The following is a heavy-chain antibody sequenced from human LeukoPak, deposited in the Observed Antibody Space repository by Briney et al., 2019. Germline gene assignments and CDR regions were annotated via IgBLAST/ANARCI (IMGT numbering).Heavy chain of an antibody. CDR3: ARRYTASPGERFDY. D-gene: IGHD2-2*02. J-gene: IGHJ4*02. V-gene: IGHV4-59*08. CDR2: IYSSGNT. Sequence: SETLSLTCTVSGGSISNYYWTWIRQPPGKGLECIGYIYSSGNTNYSPSLNSRVTISLDTSKNQFSLMLRCLTAADTAVYYCARRYTASPGERFDYWGQGTLVTVSS. CDR1: GGSISNYY.